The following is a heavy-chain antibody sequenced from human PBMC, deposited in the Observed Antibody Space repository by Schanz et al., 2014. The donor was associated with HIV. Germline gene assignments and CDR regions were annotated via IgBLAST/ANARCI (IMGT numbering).Heavy chain of an antibody. J-gene: IGHJ4*02. D-gene: IGHD3-10*01. V-gene: IGHV3-11*01. CDR1: GFTFTDNY. Sequence: VQLVESGGGVVQPGRSLRLSCAASGFTFTDNYMSWIRQAPGKGLEWLSYISVNGATREYADSVKGRFTISRDNARTSLYLQMNSLRAEDTAVYYCARVFGRTYGWPDYWGQGTLVTVSS. CDR2: ISVNGATR. CDR3: ARVFGRTYGWPDY.